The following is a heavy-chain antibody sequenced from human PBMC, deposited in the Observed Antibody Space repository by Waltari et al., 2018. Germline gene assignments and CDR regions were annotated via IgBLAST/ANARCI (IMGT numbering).Heavy chain of an antibody. CDR2: INPNRGGT. CDR1: GYTFTGYY. J-gene: IGHJ6*03. V-gene: IGHV1-2*02. D-gene: IGHD5-12*01. CDR3: ARGYSGYDYYYYYYMDV. Sequence: QVQLVQSGAEVKKPGASVKVSCKASGYTFTGYYMHWVRQAPGQGLEWMGWINPNRGGTNYAQKFQGRVTMTRDTSISTAYMELSRLRSDDTAVYYCARGYSGYDYYYYYYMDVWGKGTTVTISS.